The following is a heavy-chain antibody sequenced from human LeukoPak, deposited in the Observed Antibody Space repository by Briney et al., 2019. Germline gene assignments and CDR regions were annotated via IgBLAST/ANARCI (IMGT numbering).Heavy chain of an antibody. CDR1: GFTFDDYG. CDR3: ARRGQLYCFDY. D-gene: IGHD6-13*01. Sequence: GGSLRLSCAASGFTFDDYGMSWVRQAPGKGLEWVSGINWNGGSTGYADSVKGRFTISRDNAKNSPYLQMNSLRAEDTALYYCARRGQLYCFDYWGQGTLVTVSS. J-gene: IGHJ4*02. CDR2: INWNGGST. V-gene: IGHV3-20*04.